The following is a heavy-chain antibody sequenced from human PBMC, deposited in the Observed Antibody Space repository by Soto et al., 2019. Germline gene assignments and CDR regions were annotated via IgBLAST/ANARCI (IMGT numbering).Heavy chain of an antibody. CDR1: GGSISRSGYS. Sequence: QLQLQESGPGLVKPSETLSLTCTVSGGSISRSGYSWGWLRQPPGKGLEWIGCISYDGNTYYNPSLKRRFTISADTATNQFSLELSSVTAADTAVYYCARHQDSTWRDYWGQGTLVAVAS. V-gene: IGHV4-39*01. J-gene: IGHJ4*02. CDR2: ISYDGNT. D-gene: IGHD3-3*01. CDR3: ARHQDSTWRDY.